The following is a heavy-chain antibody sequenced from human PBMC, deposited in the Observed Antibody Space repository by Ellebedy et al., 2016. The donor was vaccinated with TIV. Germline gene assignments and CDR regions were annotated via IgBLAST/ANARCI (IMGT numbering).Heavy chain of an antibody. D-gene: IGHD6-13*01. CDR3: ARALQYGTSWYGKCDY. J-gene: IGHJ4*02. V-gene: IGHV3-48*01. Sequence: GESLKISXAASGFNFSSSNMNWVRQAPGKGLEWVSYISSSGSAVYYADSAKGRFTISRDNAKNSLYLQMNSLRGEDTALYFCARALQYGTSWYGKCDYWGQGTLVTVSS. CDR1: GFNFSSSN. CDR2: ISSSGSAV.